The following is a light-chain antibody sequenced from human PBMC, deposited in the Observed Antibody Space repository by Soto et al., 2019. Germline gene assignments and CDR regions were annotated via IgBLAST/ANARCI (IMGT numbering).Light chain of an antibody. CDR1: SSNIGAGYD. Sequence: QSVLTQPPSVSGAPGQRVTISCTGSSSNIGAGYDVHWYQQLPGTAPKLPIYGNSNRPSGVPDRFSGSKSGTSASLAITGLQAEDEAEYYCQSYDSSLSGSVVFGGGTKLTVL. J-gene: IGLJ2*01. CDR2: GNS. V-gene: IGLV1-40*01. CDR3: QSYDSSLSGSVV.